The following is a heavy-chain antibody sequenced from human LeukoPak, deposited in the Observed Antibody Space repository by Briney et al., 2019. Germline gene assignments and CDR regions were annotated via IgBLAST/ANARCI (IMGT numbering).Heavy chain of an antibody. CDR3: ARNTMLRPVDH. J-gene: IGHJ4*02. CDR1: GGSINSDRYY. Sequence: SQTLSLTCSVSGGSINSDRYYWSWIRQPPGKNFEWIGYIYHTGTTYYHPSLKSRVTISIDRSKNQFSLKLSSVTAADTAVYYCARNTMLRPVDHWGQGTLVTVSS. D-gene: IGHD1/OR15-1a*01. CDR2: IYHTGTT. V-gene: IGHV4-30-2*01.